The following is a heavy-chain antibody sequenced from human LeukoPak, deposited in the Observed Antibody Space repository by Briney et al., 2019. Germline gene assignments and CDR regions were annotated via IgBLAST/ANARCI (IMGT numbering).Heavy chain of an antibody. V-gene: IGHV1-18*04. J-gene: IGHJ3*02. CDR1: GYTFTGYY. D-gene: IGHD3-22*01. CDR3: ARPSYDSSGYPALDAFDI. CDR2: ISAYNGNT. Sequence: ASVKVSCKASGYTFTGYYMHWVRQAPGQGLEWMGWISAYNGNTNYAQKLQGRVTMTTDTSTSTAYMELRSLRSDDTAVYYCARPSYDSSGYPALDAFDIWGQGTMVTVSS.